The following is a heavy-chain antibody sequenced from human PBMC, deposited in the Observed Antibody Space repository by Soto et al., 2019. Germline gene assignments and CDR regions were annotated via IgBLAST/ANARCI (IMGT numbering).Heavy chain of an antibody. Sequence: QVKLVQSGTEVKKPGASIKVSCKASGYSFVTSGMTWVRQAPGQGLEWVGWISVYNGNTNYDQKLQDRVTMTTDTSTNTAYLEVRNLRSDDTAVYYCARAGQYYDASGYADWGQGTLVTVSS. CDR3: ARAGQYYDASGYAD. D-gene: IGHD3-22*01. CDR1: GYSFVTSG. J-gene: IGHJ4*02. CDR2: ISVYNGNT. V-gene: IGHV1-18*01.